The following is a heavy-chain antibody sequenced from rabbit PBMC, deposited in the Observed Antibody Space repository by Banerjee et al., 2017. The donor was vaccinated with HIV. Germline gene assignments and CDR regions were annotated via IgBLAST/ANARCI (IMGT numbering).Heavy chain of an antibody. D-gene: IGHD4-1*01. V-gene: IGHV1S45*01. Sequence: QEQLKETGGGLVQPGGSLTLSCKASGFDFSSGYMSWVRQAPGKGLEWIGTIYVGGGSAYYASWVNGRFSISKTSSTTVTLQMTSLTAADTASYFCARDLAGVIGWNLNLWGPGTLVTVS. CDR2: IYVGGGSA. J-gene: IGHJ4*01. CDR1: GFDFSSGYM. CDR3: ARDLAGVIGWNLNL.